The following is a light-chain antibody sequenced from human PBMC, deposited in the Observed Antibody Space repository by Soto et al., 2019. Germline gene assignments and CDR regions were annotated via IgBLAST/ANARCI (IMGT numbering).Light chain of an antibody. V-gene: IGLV3-21*02. CDR3: QVWDSSSYV. CDR1: NVGSKK. J-gene: IGLJ1*01. CDR2: GDA. Sequence: SYELTQPPSVSVAPGQTARIICGGNNVGSKKVHWYQQRPGQAPVLVVYGDADRPSGIPERFSGSNSGNTATLTISWVEAGDEADYYCQVWDSSSYVFGTGTKVTVL.